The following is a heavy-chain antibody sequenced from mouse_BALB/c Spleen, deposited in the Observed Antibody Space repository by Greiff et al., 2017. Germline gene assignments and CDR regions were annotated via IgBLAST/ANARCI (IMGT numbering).Heavy chain of an antibody. CDR3: ARSYRYDDFDY. V-gene: IGHV3-2*02. CDR1: GYSITSDYA. D-gene: IGHD2-14*01. J-gene: IGHJ2*01. CDR2: ISYSGST. Sequence: EVMLVESGPGLVKPSQSLSLTCTVTGYSITSDYAWNWIRQFPGNKLEWMGYISYSGSTSYNPSLKSRISITRDTSKNQFFLQLNSVTTEDTATYYCARSYRYDDFDYWGQGTTLTVSS.